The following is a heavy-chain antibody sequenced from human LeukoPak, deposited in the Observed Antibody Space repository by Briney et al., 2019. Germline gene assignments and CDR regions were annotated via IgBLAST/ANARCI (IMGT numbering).Heavy chain of an antibody. J-gene: IGHJ5*02. V-gene: IGHV3-53*01. Sequence: PGGSLRLSCAASGFTVSSNYMSWVRQAPGKGLEWVSVIYSGGSTDYADCVKGRFTISRDNSKNTLYLQMNSLRAEDTAVYYCARDGTGSSGYYPNWFDPWGQGTLVTVSS. CDR3: ARDGTGSSGYYPNWFDP. CDR1: GFTVSSNY. D-gene: IGHD3-22*01. CDR2: IYSGGST.